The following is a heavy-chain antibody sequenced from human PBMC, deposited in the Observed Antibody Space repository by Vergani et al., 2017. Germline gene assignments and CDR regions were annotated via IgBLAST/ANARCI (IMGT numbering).Heavy chain of an antibody. CDR3: AQSWNCGRRDWFDS. D-gene: IGHD3-16*01. J-gene: IGHJ5*01. CDR2: ISPKTGDT. CDR1: DSPFSDYN. V-gene: IGHV1-2*02. Sequence: QVQLMQSGPVMKQPGGSMKVSCPASDSPFSDYNIHWVRPAPGQGLQWMGWISPKTGDTDYLQRLQDRVTMTRDATTKTVYLKMTRLTSDDTAIYYCAQSWNCGRRDWFDSWGPGTLVTVSS.